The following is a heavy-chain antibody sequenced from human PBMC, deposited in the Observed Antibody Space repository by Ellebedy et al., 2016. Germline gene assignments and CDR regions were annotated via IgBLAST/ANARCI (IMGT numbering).Heavy chain of an antibody. V-gene: IGHV3-49*03. CDR2: IRSKAYGGTT. Sequence: GESLKISCPASGFTFGDYAMSWFRQAPGKGLEWVGFIRSKAYGGTTEYAASVKGRFTISRDDSKSIAYLQMNSLKTEDTAVYYCTRDITMVRGVISERGYWGQGTLVTVSS. J-gene: IGHJ4*02. CDR1: GFTFGDYA. CDR3: TRDITMVRGVISERGY. D-gene: IGHD3-10*01.